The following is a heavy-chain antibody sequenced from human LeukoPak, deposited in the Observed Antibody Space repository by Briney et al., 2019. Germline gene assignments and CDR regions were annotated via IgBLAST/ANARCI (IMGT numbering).Heavy chain of an antibody. D-gene: IGHD3-16*02. CDR3: ARIRYDYVWGSYRSSHFDY. V-gene: IGHV4-34*01. CDR2: INHSGST. Sequence: PSETLSLTCAVYGGSFSGYYWSWIRQPPGKGLEWIGEINHSGSTNYNPSLKSRVTISVDTSKNQFSLKLSSVTAADTAVYYCARIRYDYVWGSYRSSHFDYWGQGTLVTVSS. J-gene: IGHJ4*02. CDR1: GGSFSGYY.